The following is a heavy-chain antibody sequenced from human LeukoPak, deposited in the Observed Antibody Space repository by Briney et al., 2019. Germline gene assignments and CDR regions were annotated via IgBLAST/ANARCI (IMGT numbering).Heavy chain of an antibody. CDR2: FYPGGTT. CDR3: ARGYSGTPW. J-gene: IGHJ4*02. CDR1: GFTVTSCY. Sequence: GGSLRLSCAASGFTVTSCYMSWVRQAPGKGLEWVSVFYPGGTTYYADSVKDRFTISRDSSKNTLYLQMNSLRAEDTALYYCARGYSGTPWWGQGTLVTVSS. V-gene: IGHV3-66*01. D-gene: IGHD1-26*01.